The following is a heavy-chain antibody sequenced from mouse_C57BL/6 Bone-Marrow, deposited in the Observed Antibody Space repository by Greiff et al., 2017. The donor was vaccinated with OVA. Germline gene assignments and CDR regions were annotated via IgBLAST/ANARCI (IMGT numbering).Heavy chain of an antibody. Sequence: QVQLQQPGAELVMPGASVKLSCKASGYTFTSYWMHWVQQRPGQGLEWIGEIDPSDSYTNYNQKFKGKSTLTVDKSSSTAYMQLSSLTSEDSAVYYCASSSLYWYFDVWGTGTTVTVSS. CDR2: IDPSDSYT. CDR3: ASSSLYWYFDV. CDR1: GYTFTSYW. V-gene: IGHV1-69*01. J-gene: IGHJ1*03.